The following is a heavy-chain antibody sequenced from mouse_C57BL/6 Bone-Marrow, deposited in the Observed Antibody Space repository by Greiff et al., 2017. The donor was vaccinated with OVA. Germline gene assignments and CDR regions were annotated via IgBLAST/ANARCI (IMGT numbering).Heavy chain of an antibody. Sequence: EVKLMESGGGLVQPGGSLSLSCAASGFTFTDYYMSWVRQPPGKALEWLGFIRNKANGYTTEYSASVKGRFTISRDNSQSILYLQMNALRAEDSATYYCARYHPPFYYGSSHRYFDVLGTGTTVTVSS. J-gene: IGHJ1*03. D-gene: IGHD1-1*01. CDR2: IRNKANGYTT. CDR3: ARYHPPFYYGSSHRYFDV. V-gene: IGHV7-3*01. CDR1: GFTFTDYY.